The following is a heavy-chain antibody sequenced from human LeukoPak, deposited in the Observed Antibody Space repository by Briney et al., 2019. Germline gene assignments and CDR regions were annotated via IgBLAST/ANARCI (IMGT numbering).Heavy chain of an antibody. D-gene: IGHD3-22*01. CDR3: AKPPGVHYDSLFHH. Sequence: PGGSLRLSCAASGFTFSSYAMSWVRQAPGKGLEGVSAISGSGGSTYYADSVKGRFTISRDNSKNTLYLQMNSLRAEDTAVYYCAKPPGVHYDSLFHHWGQGTLVTVSS. CDR2: ISGSGGST. V-gene: IGHV3-23*01. CDR1: GFTFSSYA. J-gene: IGHJ1*01.